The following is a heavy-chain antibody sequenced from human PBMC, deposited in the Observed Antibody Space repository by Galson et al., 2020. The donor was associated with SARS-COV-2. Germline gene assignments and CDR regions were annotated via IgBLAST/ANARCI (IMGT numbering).Heavy chain of an antibody. CDR1: GFTFSSYA. Sequence: GGSLRLSCAASGFTFSSYAMHWVRQAPGKGLEWVAVISYDGSNKYYADSVKGRFTISRDNSKNTLYLQMNSLRAEDTAVYYCARGYSGSYYYFDDWGQGTLVTVSS. D-gene: IGHD1-26*01. V-gene: IGHV3-30-3*01. CDR2: ISYDGSNK. CDR3: ARGYSGSYYYFDD. J-gene: IGHJ4*02.